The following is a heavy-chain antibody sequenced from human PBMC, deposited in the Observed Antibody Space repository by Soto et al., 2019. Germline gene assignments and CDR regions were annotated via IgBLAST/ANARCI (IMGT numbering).Heavy chain of an antibody. CDR1: GFSLSTSGVG. Sequence: SGPTLGEPTQTLTLTCTFSGFSLSTSGVGVGWIRQPPGKALEWLALIYWNDDKRYSPSLKSRLTITKDTSKNQVVLTMTNMDPVDTATYYCAHRRRIQLRSPIFVYSGPGTLLTVS. CDR3: AHRRRIQLRSPIFVY. V-gene: IGHV2-5*01. J-gene: IGHJ4*02. CDR2: IYWNDDK. D-gene: IGHD5-18*01.